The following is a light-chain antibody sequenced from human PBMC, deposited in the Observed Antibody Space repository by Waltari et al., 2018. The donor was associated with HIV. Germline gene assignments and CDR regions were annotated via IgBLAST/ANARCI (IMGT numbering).Light chain of an antibody. V-gene: IGLV1-40*01. CDR2: GNW. Sequence: QSVLTQPPSVSGAPGQRITISCTGSSSHIGAGFDVHWYQHLPGTAPKVLIYGNWNRPSGVPDRFSGSKSGTSASLAITGLQADDEADYYCQSYDSSLRGHVFGTGTKVTVL. CDR1: SSHIGAGFD. CDR3: QSYDSSLRGHV. J-gene: IGLJ1*01.